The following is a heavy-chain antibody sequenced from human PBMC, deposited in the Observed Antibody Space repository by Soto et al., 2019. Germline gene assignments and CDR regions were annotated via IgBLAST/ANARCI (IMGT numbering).Heavy chain of an antibody. CDR1: GGSISSYY. J-gene: IGHJ3*02. V-gene: IGHV4-59*01. Sequence: SETLSLTCTVSGGSISSYYWSWIRQPPGKGLEWIGYIYYSGSTNYNPSLKSRVTISVDTSKNQFSLKLSSVTAADTAVYYCAAQTYYYGSSGYYSGAFDIWGQGTMVTVSS. CDR2: IYYSGST. CDR3: AAQTYYYGSSGYYSGAFDI. D-gene: IGHD3-22*01.